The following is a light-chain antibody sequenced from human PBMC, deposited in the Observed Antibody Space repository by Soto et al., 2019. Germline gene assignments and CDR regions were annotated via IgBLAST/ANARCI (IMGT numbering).Light chain of an antibody. CDR3: AAWDDSLNGPV. CDR1: SSNIGSNT. CDR2: SNN. J-gene: IGLJ2*01. V-gene: IGLV1-44*01. Sequence: QTVVTQPPSASGTPGQRVTISCSGSSSNIGSNTVNWYQQLPGKAPKLLIYSNNQRPSGVPDRFSGSKSGTSASLAISGLQSEDEADYYCAAWDDSLNGPVFGGGTKLTVL.